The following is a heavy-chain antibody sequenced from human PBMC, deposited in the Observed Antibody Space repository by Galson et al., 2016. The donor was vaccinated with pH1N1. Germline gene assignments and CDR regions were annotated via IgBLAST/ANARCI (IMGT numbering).Heavy chain of an antibody. D-gene: IGHD3-16*01. CDR3: ARNFGLSGSGRHFDF. CDR2: ISWNSGSI. Sequence: SLRLSCAASGFTFDDYAMHWVRQAPGKGLEWVSGISWNSGSIGYADSVKGRFTISRDNAKNSLYLQMNSLRAEDTALYYCARNFGLSGSGRHFDFWGQGTLVTVSS. J-gene: IGHJ4*02. V-gene: IGHV3-9*01. CDR1: GFTFDDYA.